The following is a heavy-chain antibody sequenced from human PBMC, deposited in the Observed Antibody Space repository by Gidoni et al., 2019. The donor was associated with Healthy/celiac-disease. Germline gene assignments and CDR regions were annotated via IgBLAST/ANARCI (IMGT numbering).Heavy chain of an antibody. CDR3: ARLILGGTASSSWYFNYYYYGMDV. Sequence: QLQLQESGPGLVKPSETLSLTCTVSVGSTSRSSYYWGGIRQPPGKGLEWIGSIYYSGSTYYNPSLKSRVTISVDTSKNQFSLKLSSVTAADTAVYYCARLILGGTASSSWYFNYYYYGMDVWGQGTTVTVSS. J-gene: IGHJ6*02. V-gene: IGHV4-39*01. CDR1: VGSTSRSSYY. CDR2: IYYSGST. D-gene: IGHD6-13*01.